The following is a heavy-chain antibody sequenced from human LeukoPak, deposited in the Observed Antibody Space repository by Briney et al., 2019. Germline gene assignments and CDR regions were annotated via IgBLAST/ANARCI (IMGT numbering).Heavy chain of an antibody. Sequence: LSGGSLRLSCAVSGFTFSSYDMHWVRQATGKGLEWVSAIGTAGDPYYPGSVKGRFTISRENAKNSLYLQKNSLRAGDTAVYYCARSAKYGSGSSLDYWGQGTLVTVSS. CDR1: GFTFSSYD. CDR3: ARSAKYGSGSSLDY. CDR2: IGTAGDP. D-gene: IGHD3-10*01. J-gene: IGHJ4*02. V-gene: IGHV3-13*05.